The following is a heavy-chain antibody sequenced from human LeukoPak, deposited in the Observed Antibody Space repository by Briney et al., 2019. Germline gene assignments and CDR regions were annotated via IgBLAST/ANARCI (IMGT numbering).Heavy chain of an antibody. V-gene: IGHV3-74*01. CDR3: ARGGDSSNWYPGYFEY. J-gene: IGHJ4*02. Sequence: GGSLRLSCAASGFTFSNYWMHWVRQAPGKGPVWVSRIKSDGSSTRFADSVQGRFTISRDNGKNTLYLQMNSLRTEDTAVYYCARGGDSSNWYPGYFEYWGQGALVTVSS. D-gene: IGHD6-13*01. CDR1: GFTFSNYW. CDR2: IKSDGSST.